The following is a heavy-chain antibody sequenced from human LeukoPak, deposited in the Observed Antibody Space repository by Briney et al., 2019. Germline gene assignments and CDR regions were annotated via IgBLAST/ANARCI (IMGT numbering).Heavy chain of an antibody. Sequence: GGSLRLSCAASGFTFDDYGMSWVRQAPGKGLEWVSGINWNGGSTGYADSVKGRFTISRDNAKNSLYLQMNSLRAEDTAVYYCASVVYGYYDFWSGYEITDYWGQGTLVTVSS. D-gene: IGHD3-3*01. J-gene: IGHJ4*02. CDR1: GFTFDDYG. CDR3: ASVVYGYYDFWSGYEITDY. V-gene: IGHV3-20*04. CDR2: INWNGGST.